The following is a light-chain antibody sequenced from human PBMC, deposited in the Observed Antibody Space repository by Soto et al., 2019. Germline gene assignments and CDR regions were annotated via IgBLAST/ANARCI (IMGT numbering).Light chain of an antibody. CDR1: SSNIGAGSD. J-gene: IGLJ1*01. CDR3: QSYDSSLSGYV. V-gene: IGLV1-40*01. Sequence: QSVLTQPPSVSGAPGQRVTISCTGSSSNIGAGSDVQWYQQLPGTTPKLRIYANTNRPSGVPDRFSGSKSGTSASLAITGLQAEDEADYYCQSYDSSLSGYVFGTGTKLTVL. CDR2: ANT.